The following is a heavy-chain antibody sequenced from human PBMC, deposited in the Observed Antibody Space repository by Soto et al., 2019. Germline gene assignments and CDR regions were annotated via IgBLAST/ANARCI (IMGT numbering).Heavy chain of an antibody. V-gene: IGHV4-39*01. CDR2: IYSSGST. Sequence: SETLSLTCTVSGGSISSGTYYWGWIRQPPGKGLEWIGSIYSSGSTHYNPSLESRVTISVDTSKEQFSLMLRSVTAADTAVYHCARSQGNSRHWFDPWGQGTLVTVSS. CDR3: ARSQGNSRHWFDP. J-gene: IGHJ5*02. CDR1: GGSISSGTYY.